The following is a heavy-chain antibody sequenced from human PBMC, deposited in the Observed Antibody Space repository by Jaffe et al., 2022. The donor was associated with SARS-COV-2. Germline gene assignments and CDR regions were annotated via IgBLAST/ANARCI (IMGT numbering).Heavy chain of an antibody. CDR2: IFSNDEK. D-gene: IGHD2-15*01. J-gene: IGHJ6*03. V-gene: IGHV2-26*01. CDR3: ARTIVIRGIFYYYYMDV. Sequence: QVTLKESGPVLVKPTETLTLTCTVSGFSLSNTRMGVSWIRQPPGKALEWLAHIFSNDEKSYSKSLKSRLTISKDTSKSQVVLTMTNMDPVDTATYYCARTIVIRGIFYYYYMDVWGKGTTVTVSS. CDR1: GFSLSNTRMG.